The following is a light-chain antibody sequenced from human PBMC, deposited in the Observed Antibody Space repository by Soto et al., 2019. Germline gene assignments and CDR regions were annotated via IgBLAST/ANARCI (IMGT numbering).Light chain of an antibody. CDR2: STN. CDR3: VLYMGSGIWV. V-gene: IGLV8-61*01. CDR1: SGSVSTSYY. Sequence: QTVVTQEPSFSVSPGRTVTLTCGLSSGSVSTSYYPSWYQQTPGQAPRTLIYSTNTRSSGVPDRFSGSILGNKAALTITGAPADDESDYYCVLYMGSGIWVFGGGTKL. J-gene: IGLJ3*02.